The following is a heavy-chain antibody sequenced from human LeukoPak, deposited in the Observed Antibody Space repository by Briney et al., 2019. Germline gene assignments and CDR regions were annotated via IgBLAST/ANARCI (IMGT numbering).Heavy chain of an antibody. CDR2: IYYSGNG. CDR1: GGSISSYY. CDR3: ATRSTGVAATFDS. J-gene: IGHJ4*02. Sequence: KPSETLSLPCPVSGGSISSYYWSWIRQPPGKGLEWIGYIYYSGNGNYNPSLKSRVTISADTSKNEFSLKLSSVTAADTAIYYCATRSTGVAATFDSWGQGALVTVSS. D-gene: IGHD2-15*01. V-gene: IGHV4-59*01.